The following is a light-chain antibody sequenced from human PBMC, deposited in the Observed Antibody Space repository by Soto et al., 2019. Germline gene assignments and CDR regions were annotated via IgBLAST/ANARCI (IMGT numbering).Light chain of an antibody. J-gene: IGKJ1*01. V-gene: IGKV1-5*03. CDR1: QTINSW. Sequence: IQLTQSPSTLSASVGDIVTIACRSSQTINSWLAWYQQKPGKAPKLLIYKASYLQSWVPSTFSGSGSGTEFTLTISSLQPDDFATYYCQQYKSYSSWTFGQGTKVDIK. CDR2: KAS. CDR3: QQYKSYSSWT.